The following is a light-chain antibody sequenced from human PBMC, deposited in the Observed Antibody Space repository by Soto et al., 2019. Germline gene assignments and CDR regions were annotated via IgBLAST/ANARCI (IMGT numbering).Light chain of an antibody. V-gene: IGKV3-20*01. CDR3: QQYNSYPIT. CDR2: GAP. J-gene: IGKJ5*01. Sequence: ENVLTQSPGTLSLSPGERATLSCRASQSFSSRYLAWYQQKPGLAPRLLIYGAPTRATGVPDRFSGSGSGTDFTLTISRLEPEDFATYYCQQYNSYPITFGQGTRLEIK. CDR1: QSFSSRY.